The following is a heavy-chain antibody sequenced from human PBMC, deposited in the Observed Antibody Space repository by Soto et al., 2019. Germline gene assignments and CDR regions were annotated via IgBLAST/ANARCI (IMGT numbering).Heavy chain of an antibody. V-gene: IGHV3-33*01. CDR1: GFTFSSYG. D-gene: IGHD3-10*01. Sequence: QVQLVESGGGVVQPGRSLRLSCAASGFTFSSYGMHWVRQAPGKGLEWVAVIWYDGSNKYYADSVKGRFTISRDNSKNTLYLQINSLRAEDTAVYYGAREDYGSGSFDYWGQGTLVTVSS. CDR2: IWYDGSNK. J-gene: IGHJ4*02. CDR3: AREDYGSGSFDY.